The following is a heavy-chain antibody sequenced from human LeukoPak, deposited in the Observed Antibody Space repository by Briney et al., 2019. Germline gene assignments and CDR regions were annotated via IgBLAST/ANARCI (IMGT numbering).Heavy chain of an antibody. CDR2: IYYSGST. CDR3: ASGSGSYNWFTLRRVQLDY. D-gene: IGHD3-10*01. Sequence: SETLSLTCTVSGGSISSGSYYWGWIRQPPGKGLEWIGSIYYSGSTYYNPSLKSRVTISVDTSKNQFSLRLSSVTAADTAVYYCASGSGSYNWFTLRRVQLDYWGQGTLVTVSS. CDR1: GGSISSGSYY. V-gene: IGHV4-39*07. J-gene: IGHJ4*02.